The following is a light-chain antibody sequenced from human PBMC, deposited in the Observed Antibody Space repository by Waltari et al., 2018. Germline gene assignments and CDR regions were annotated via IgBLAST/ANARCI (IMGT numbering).Light chain of an antibody. CDR3: QQLNSYPIT. Sequence: DIQLTQSPSFLSASVGDRVTITCRASQGIISYLAWYQQKPGKAPNLLIYGASTLQSGVPSRFSGSGSGTEFTLTISSLQPEDFATYYCQQLNSYPITFGQGTRLEIK. CDR2: GAS. J-gene: IGKJ5*01. CDR1: QGIISY. V-gene: IGKV1-9*01.